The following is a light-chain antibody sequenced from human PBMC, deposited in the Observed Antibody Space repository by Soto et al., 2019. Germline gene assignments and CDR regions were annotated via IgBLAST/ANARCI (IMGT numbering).Light chain of an antibody. Sequence: DIQTTQSPSSLSASVGDRVTITCRTSDNIAKYLNWCQQKPGQVPKLLIVAASRLQSGVPTRFSGSGSGTDFTLTINNLQPEDFATYYCQESYSAPPWTFGQGTKVDIK. J-gene: IGKJ1*01. CDR2: AAS. V-gene: IGKV1-39*01. CDR3: QESYSAPPWT. CDR1: DNIAKY.